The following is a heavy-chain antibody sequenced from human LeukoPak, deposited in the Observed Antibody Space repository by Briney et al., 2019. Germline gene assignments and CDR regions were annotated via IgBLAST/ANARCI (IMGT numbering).Heavy chain of an antibody. D-gene: IGHD6-19*01. CDR2: IGTAGDT. CDR3: ARGQKYSSGWYRAGSYWYFDL. Sequence: GGPLRLSCAASGFTFSSYDMHWVRQATGKGLEWVSAIGTAGDTYYPGSVKGRFTISRENAKNSLYLQMNSLRAGDTAVYYCARGQKYSSGWYRAGSYWYFDLWGRGTLVTVSS. V-gene: IGHV3-13*01. J-gene: IGHJ2*01. CDR1: GFTFSSYD.